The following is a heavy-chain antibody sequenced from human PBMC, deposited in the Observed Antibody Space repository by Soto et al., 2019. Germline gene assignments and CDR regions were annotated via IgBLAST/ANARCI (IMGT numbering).Heavy chain of an antibody. CDR1: GGSISSGDYY. CDR3: ARDYSHVLRYFDWLSGPYGMDV. V-gene: IGHV4-30-4*01. D-gene: IGHD3-9*01. CDR2: IYYSGST. Sequence: SETLSLTCTVSGGSISSGDYYWSWIRQPPGKGLEWIGYIYYSGSTYYNPSLKSRVTISVDTSKNQFSLKLSSVTAADTAVYYCARDYSHVLRYFDWLSGPYGMDVWGQGTTVTVSS. J-gene: IGHJ6*02.